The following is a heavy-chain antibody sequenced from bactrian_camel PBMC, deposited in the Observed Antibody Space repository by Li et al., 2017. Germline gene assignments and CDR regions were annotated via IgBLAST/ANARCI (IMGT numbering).Heavy chain of an antibody. V-gene: IGHV3-2*01. CDR2: IYNDGSNT. J-gene: IGHJ4*01. Sequence: HVQLVESGGGLVQPGGSLRLSRAASGFTFSTYAMNWVRQAPGKGLEWVSGIYNDGSNTYYADSVKGRFTISRDNAKNTLYLQMNNLKSEDTALYYCATGSTAGWVLYEYKYWGQGTQVTVS. CDR3: ATGSTAGWVLYEYKY. D-gene: IGHD5*01. CDR1: GFTFSTYA.